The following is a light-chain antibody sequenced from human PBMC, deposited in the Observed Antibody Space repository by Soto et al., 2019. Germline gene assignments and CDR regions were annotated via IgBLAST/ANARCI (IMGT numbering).Light chain of an antibody. CDR1: QSISSY. CDR2: AAS. J-gene: IGKJ4*01. Sequence: DIQMTQSPSSLSASVGDRVTITCRASQSISSYLNWYQQKPGKAPKLLIYAASILQSGVQPRLSGSGSGTDFTLSISSLQPEYFATYYYQPSYSTPALTFSGGTKVEIK. V-gene: IGKV1-39*01. CDR3: QPSYSTPALT.